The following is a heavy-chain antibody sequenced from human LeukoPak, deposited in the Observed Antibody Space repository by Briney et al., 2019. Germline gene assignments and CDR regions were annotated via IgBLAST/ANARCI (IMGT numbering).Heavy chain of an antibody. Sequence: GGCLRLSCVGAGFSNADYGMSWVRQAPGKGLEWVSGIDWSGQASEYADSVKGRFIISRDNAENSLYLQMNSLRPEDTGLYYCARDLSATWYSLAFWGQGTLVTVSS. J-gene: IGHJ4*02. CDR2: IDWSGQAS. CDR3: ARDLSATWYSLAF. D-gene: IGHD2-15*01. V-gene: IGHV3-20*04. CDR1: GFSNADYG.